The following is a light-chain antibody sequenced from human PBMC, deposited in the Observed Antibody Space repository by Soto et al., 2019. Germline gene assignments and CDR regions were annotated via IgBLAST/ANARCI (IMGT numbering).Light chain of an antibody. V-gene: IGKV1-5*03. CDR2: KAS. CDR1: QSISSW. Sequence: DIQMTQSPSTLSASVGDRVTITCRASQSISSWLAWYQQKPGKAPKLLIYKASSLESGVPSRFSGRGSGTEFTITISSLQPYDLATYYCHQYNSFPTFGQGTKVEIK. J-gene: IGKJ1*01. CDR3: HQYNSFPT.